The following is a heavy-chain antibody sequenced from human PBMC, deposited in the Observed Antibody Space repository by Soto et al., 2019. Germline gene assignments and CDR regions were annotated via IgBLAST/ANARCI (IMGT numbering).Heavy chain of an antibody. V-gene: IGHV3-49*03. J-gene: IGHJ6*02. CDR2: VRSKAYGGTT. CDR1: GFTFGDYA. Sequence: GGSLRLSCTTSGFTFGDYAMSWFRQAPGKGLEWVGVVRSKAYGGTTDYAASVKGRFDISRDDSKSIAYLQMNSVTTEDTAVYFCARYTYTSRYSYYGMDVWGHGTTVTVSS. CDR3: ARYTYTSRYSYYGMDV. D-gene: IGHD2-2*02.